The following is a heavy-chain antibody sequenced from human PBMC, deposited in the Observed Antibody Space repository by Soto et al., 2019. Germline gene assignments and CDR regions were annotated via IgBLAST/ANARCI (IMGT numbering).Heavy chain of an antibody. J-gene: IGHJ6*03. V-gene: IGHV3-30*18. D-gene: IGHD3-9*01. CDR3: AKSAYFDWLLTPDEYYYYYMDV. CDR1: GFTFSSYG. CDR2: ISYDGSNK. Sequence: GGSLRLSCAASGFTFSSYGMHWVRQAPGKGLEWVAVISYDGSNKYYADSVKGRFTISRDNSKNTLYLQMNSLRAEDTAVYYCAKSAYFDWLLTPDEYYYYYMDVWGKGTTVTVSS.